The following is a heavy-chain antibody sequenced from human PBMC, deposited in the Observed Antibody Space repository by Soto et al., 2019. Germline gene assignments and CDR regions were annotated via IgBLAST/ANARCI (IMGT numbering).Heavy chain of an antibody. CDR2: ISAYNGNT. V-gene: IGHV1-18*01. J-gene: IGHJ5*02. CDR1: GYTFTSYG. D-gene: IGHD2-2*01. Sequence: ASVKVSCKASGYTFTSYGISWVRQAPGQGLEWMGWISAYNGNTNYAQKLQGRVTMTTDTSTSTAYMGLRSLRSDDTAVYYCARDIVVVPAAMHQNWFDPWGQGTLVNVSS. CDR3: ARDIVVVPAAMHQNWFDP.